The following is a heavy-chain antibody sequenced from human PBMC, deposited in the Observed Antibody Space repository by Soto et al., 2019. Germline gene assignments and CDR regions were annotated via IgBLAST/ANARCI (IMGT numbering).Heavy chain of an antibody. J-gene: IGHJ6*02. CDR1: GFTFGSYE. Sequence: EVQLVESGGGLVQPGGSLRLSCAASGFTFGSYEMNWVRQAPGKGLEWVSYISSSGSTIYYADSVKGRFTISRDNAKNSLYLQMNSLRAEDTAVYYCARLLAAAAILHTPYYYYGMDVWGQGTTVTVSS. V-gene: IGHV3-48*03. D-gene: IGHD2-2*02. CDR3: ARLLAAAAILHTPYYYYGMDV. CDR2: ISSSGSTI.